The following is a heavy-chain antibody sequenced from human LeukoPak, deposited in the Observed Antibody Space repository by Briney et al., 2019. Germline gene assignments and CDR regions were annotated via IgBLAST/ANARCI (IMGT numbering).Heavy chain of an antibody. CDR2: MNPNSGNT. CDR3: ARGRSGQLGYFQK. Sequence: ASVKVSCKASGYTFISSDINWVRQATGQGLEWMGWMNPNSGNTGYAQKFQGRVTMTRNTSINTAYMELRSLISEDTAVYYCARGRSGQLGYFQKWGQGTLVTVSS. D-gene: IGHD1-14*01. J-gene: IGHJ1*01. V-gene: IGHV1-8*01. CDR1: GYTFISSD.